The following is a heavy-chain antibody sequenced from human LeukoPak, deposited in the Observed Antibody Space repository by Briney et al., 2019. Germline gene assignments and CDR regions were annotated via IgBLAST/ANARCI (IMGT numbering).Heavy chain of an antibody. D-gene: IGHD6-19*01. CDR3: ARVGSSGWEDY. CDR1: GFTFSDHY. V-gene: IGHV3-72*01. J-gene: IGHJ4*02. CDR2: IRNKPNSYTT. Sequence: PGGSLRLSCASSGFTFSDHYMDWVRQAPGKGLEWVGRIRNKPNSYTTEYAASVKGRFTISRDDSKNSLYLQINSLKIEDTAVYYCARVGSSGWEDYWGQGTLVTVSS.